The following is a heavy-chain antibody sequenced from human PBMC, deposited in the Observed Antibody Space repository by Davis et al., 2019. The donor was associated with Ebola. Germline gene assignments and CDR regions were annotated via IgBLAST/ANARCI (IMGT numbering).Heavy chain of an antibody. Sequence: GESLKISCAASGFTFSSYGMHWVRQAPGKGLEWVAVIWYDGSNKYYADSVKGRFTISRDNSKNTLYLQMSSLRIEDTAVYYCVKGSITMTVVVYFDLWGQGTLVTVSP. CDR1: GFTFSSYG. CDR2: IWYDGSNK. J-gene: IGHJ4*02. V-gene: IGHV3-33*06. CDR3: VKGSITMTVVVYFDL. D-gene: IGHD3-22*01.